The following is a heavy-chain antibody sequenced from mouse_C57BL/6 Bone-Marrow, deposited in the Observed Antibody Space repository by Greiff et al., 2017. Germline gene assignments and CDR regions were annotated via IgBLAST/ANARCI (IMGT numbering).Heavy chain of an antibody. Sequence: EVQLQQSGAELVRPGASVKLSCTASGFNIKDDYMHWVKQRPEQGLEWIGWLDPENGDTEYASKFQGKTTITADKSSNTAYLQLSSLTSEDTAVYYCTAHYYGSSYAIDYWDQGTSVTVSS. D-gene: IGHD1-1*01. CDR2: LDPENGDT. V-gene: IGHV14-4*01. CDR1: GFNIKDDY. CDR3: TAHYYGSSYAIDY. J-gene: IGHJ4*01.